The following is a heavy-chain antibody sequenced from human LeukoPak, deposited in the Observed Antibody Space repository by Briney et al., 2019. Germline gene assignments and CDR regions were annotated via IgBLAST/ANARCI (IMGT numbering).Heavy chain of an antibody. V-gene: IGHV3-53*01. CDR3: ARGHSYLEGFDY. Sequence: GGSLRLSCAASGFTVSSNYMSWVRQAPGKGLEWVSVFYSGGSTYYADSVKGRFTISRDNSKNTLYLQMNSLRAEDTAVYYCARGHSYLEGFDYWGQGTLVTVSS. CDR2: FYSGGST. J-gene: IGHJ4*02. CDR1: GFTVSSNY. D-gene: IGHD1-26*01.